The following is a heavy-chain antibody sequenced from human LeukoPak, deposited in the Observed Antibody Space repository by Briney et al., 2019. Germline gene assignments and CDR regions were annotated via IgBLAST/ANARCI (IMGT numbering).Heavy chain of an antibody. J-gene: IGHJ4*02. CDR3: ARHTSGWYYFHY. CDR1: GFTVSSNH. D-gene: IGHD6-19*01. CDR2: IYSGGST. V-gene: IGHV3-66*04. Sequence: PGGSLRLSCAASGFTVSSNHMSWGRQAPRKGLELVSAIYSGGSTYYADSVKGRFTVSRDNSKNTLYLQMNSLRAEDTAVYYCARHTSGWYYFHYWGQGTLVTVSS.